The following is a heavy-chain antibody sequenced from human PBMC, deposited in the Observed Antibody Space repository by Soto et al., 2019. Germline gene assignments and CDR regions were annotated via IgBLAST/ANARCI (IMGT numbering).Heavy chain of an antibody. D-gene: IGHD6-19*01. V-gene: IGHV4-4*08. CDR2: IYSSGST. J-gene: IGHJ4*02. CDR1: GGSIRSYY. CDR3: ARGSGWYYY. Sequence: QVQLQESGPGLVKPWETLSLTCTVSGGSIRSYYLSWIRQPPGKGLEWIGYIYSSGSTNYNPSLKSRVTISVDTSKNQFSLKLSSVTAADTAVYYCARGSGWYYYWGQGTLVTVSS.